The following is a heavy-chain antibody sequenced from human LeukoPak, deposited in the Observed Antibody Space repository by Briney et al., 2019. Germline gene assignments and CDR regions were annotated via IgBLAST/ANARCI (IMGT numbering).Heavy chain of an antibody. D-gene: IGHD3-3*01. CDR2: IYYSGST. V-gene: IGHV4-59*12. J-gene: IGHJ5*02. Sequence: SETLSLTCTVSGGSISSYYWSWIRQPPGKGLEWIGYIYYSGSTNYNPSLKSRVTMSVDTSKNQFSLKLSSVTAADTAVYYCARDSYDFWSGLGAWGQGTLVTVSS. CDR1: GGSISSYY. CDR3: ARDSYDFWSGLGA.